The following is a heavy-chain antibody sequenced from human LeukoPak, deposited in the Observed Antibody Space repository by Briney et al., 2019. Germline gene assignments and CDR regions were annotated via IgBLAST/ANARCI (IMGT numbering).Heavy chain of an antibody. CDR2: IYYSGTT. D-gene: IGHD4/OR15-4a*01. V-gene: IGHV4-59*12. CDR1: GGSFSGYY. CDR3: ARVSEYGLHYFDY. Sequence: SETLSLTCAVYGGSFSGYYWSWIRQPPGKGLEWIGYIYYSGTTNYNPSLKSRVTISVDTSKNQFSLKLSSVTAADTAVYYCARVSEYGLHYFDYWGQGTLVTVSS. J-gene: IGHJ4*02.